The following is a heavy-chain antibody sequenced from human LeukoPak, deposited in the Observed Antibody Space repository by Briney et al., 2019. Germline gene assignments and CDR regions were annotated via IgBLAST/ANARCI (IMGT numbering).Heavy chain of an antibody. D-gene: IGHD6-19*01. CDR3: AKDIGAVAGTLDY. Sequence: GGSLRLSCAASGFTFNDYAMHWVRQAPVKGLEWVSLISGDGGSTYYADSVKGRFTISRDNSKKSLYLQMNSLRSEDTALYYCAKDIGAVAGTLDYWGQGTPVTVSS. CDR1: GFTFNDYA. J-gene: IGHJ4*02. V-gene: IGHV3-43*02. CDR2: ISGDGGST.